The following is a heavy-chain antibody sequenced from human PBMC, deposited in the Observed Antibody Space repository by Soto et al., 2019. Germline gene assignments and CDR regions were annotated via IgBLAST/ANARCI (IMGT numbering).Heavy chain of an antibody. Sequence: HLVESGGDLVKPGGSLRRSCAASGFLFSSAWMSWVRQAPGKGLEWVGRIKSKRDGGTTDYAPPVKGRFVISRDDSKNTLYLKMNSLKTVDTAVYYCVEGWNDFWGQGTLVAVSS. J-gene: IGHJ4*02. V-gene: IGHV3-15*01. CDR3: VEGWNDF. CDR1: GFLFSSAW. CDR2: IKSKRDGGTT. D-gene: IGHD1-1*01.